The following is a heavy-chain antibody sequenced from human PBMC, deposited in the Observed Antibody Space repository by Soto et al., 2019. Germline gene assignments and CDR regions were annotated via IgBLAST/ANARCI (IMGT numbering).Heavy chain of an antibody. J-gene: IGHJ4*02. CDR3: ARMTTVTTEIDY. D-gene: IGHD4-17*01. CDR1: GGSISSYY. CDR2: IYYSGST. V-gene: IGHV4-59*01. Sequence: PSETLSLTCTVSGGSISSYYWSWIRQPPGKGLEWIGYIYYSGSTNYNPSLKSRVTISVDTSKNQFSLKLSSVTAADTAVYYCARMTTVTTEIDYWGQGTLVTVSS.